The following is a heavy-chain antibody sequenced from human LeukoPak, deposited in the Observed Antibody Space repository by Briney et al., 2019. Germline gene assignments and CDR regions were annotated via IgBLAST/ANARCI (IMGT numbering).Heavy chain of an antibody. D-gene: IGHD1-26*01. J-gene: IGHJ6*02. CDR2: INPNNGGT. CDR3: AREWGLNTQTDGMDV. V-gene: IGHV1-2*02. Sequence: GASVKVSCKASGYTFIDYQMHWLRQAPGQGLEWMGWINPNNGGTNYAQKFQGRVTMTRDTSIRTAYMEVSSLRSDDTAVYYCAREWGLNTQTDGMDVWGQGTSVTVSS. CDR1: GYTFIDYQ.